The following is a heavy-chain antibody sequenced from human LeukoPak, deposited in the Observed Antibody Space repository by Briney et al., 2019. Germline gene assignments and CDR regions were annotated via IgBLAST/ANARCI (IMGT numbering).Heavy chain of an antibody. CDR1: GFTFSSYA. V-gene: IGHV3-30-3*01. D-gene: IGHD1-26*01. CDR2: ISYDGSNK. Sequence: GGSLRLSCAASGFTFSSYAMHWVRQAPGKGLEWVAFISYDGSNKYYADSVKGRFTISRDNAKNSLYLQMNSLRAEDTAVYYCARAELYYFDYWGQGTLVTVSS. CDR3: ARAELYYFDY. J-gene: IGHJ4*02.